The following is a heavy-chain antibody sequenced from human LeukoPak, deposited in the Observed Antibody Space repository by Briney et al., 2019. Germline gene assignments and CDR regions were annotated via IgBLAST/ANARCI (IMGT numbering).Heavy chain of an antibody. J-gene: IGHJ4*02. CDR1: GYSFTNYW. CDR2: IYPGDSDT. D-gene: IGHD3-10*01. V-gene: IGHV5-51*01. CDR3: VRGSSLVRGVIRVDY. Sequence: GESLKISCKGSGYSFTNYWVGWVRQMPGKGLEWMGIIYPGDSDTRYSPYFQGQVTISADKSTSTAYLHWSSLKAPRIAMYYCVRGSSLVRGVIRVDYWGQGTLVTVSS.